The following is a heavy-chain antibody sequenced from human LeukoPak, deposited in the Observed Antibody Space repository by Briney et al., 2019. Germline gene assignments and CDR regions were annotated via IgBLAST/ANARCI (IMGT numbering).Heavy chain of an antibody. V-gene: IGHV3-30-3*01. D-gene: IGHD6-19*01. CDR2: ISYDGSNK. Sequence: PGRSLRLSCAASGFTFSSYAMHWVRQAPGKGLEWVAVISYDGSNKYHADSVEGRFTISRDNSKNTLFLQMNSLRAEDTAVYFCAKDSSSRGWYFEHWGQGTLVTVSS. CDR3: AKDSSSRGWYFEH. J-gene: IGHJ4*02. CDR1: GFTFSSYA.